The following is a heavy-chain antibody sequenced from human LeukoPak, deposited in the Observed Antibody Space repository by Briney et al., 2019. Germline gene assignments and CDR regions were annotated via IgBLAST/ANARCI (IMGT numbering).Heavy chain of an antibody. CDR3: ARGDFGSSANYYYYSMDV. D-gene: IGHD3-3*01. Sequence: SETLSLTCSVSGGSISSYYWSWIRQPPGKGLECIGYIYYSGSTNYNPSLKSRVTISVDTSKNQFSLKLSSVSAADTAIYYCARGDFGSSANYYYYSMDVWGKGTTVTVSS. CDR2: IYYSGST. J-gene: IGHJ6*03. V-gene: IGHV4-59*01. CDR1: GGSISSYY.